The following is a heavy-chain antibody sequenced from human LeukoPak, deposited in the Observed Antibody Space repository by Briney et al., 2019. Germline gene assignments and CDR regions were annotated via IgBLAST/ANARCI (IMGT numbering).Heavy chain of an antibody. CDR1: GFTFSSYG. CDR2: ISYDGSNK. Sequence: PGGSLRLSCAASGFTFSSYGMHWVRQAPGKGLEWVAVISYDGSNKYYADSVKGRFTISRDNSKNTLYPQMNSLRAEDTAVYYCAKGVGSYGMDVWGQGTTVTVSS. CDR3: AKGVGSYGMDV. V-gene: IGHV3-30*18. D-gene: IGHD3-16*01. J-gene: IGHJ6*02.